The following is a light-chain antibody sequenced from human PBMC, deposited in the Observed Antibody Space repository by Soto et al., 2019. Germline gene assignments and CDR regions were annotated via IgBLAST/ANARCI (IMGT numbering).Light chain of an antibody. CDR2: GAS. Sequence: EIVMTQSPATLSVSPGERATLSCRASQSISSNLAWYQQKPGQAPRLLIYGASTRATRIPARFSGSGSGTEFTLTIRSLQSEDFAVYYCQHYNNWPPWTFGQGTKVEIK. CDR1: QSISSN. V-gene: IGKV3-15*01. CDR3: QHYNNWPPWT. J-gene: IGKJ1*01.